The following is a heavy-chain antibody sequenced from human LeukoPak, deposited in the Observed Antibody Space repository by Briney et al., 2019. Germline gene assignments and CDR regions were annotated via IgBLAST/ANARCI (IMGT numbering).Heavy chain of an antibody. D-gene: IGHD1-26*01. Sequence: SETLSLTCTVSGGSISSSSYYWGWIRQPPGKGLEWIGSIYYSGITYYNPSLKSRVTISVDTSKNQFPLKLSSVTAADTAVYYCARSGSYSFWFDPWGQGTLVTVSS. CDR1: GGSISSSSYY. V-gene: IGHV4-39*01. CDR2: IYYSGIT. CDR3: ARSGSYSFWFDP. J-gene: IGHJ5*02.